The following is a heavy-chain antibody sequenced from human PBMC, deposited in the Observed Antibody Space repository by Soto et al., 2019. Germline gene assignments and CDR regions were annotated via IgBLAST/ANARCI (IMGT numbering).Heavy chain of an antibody. CDR1: GFTFSSYS. V-gene: IGHV3-21*01. D-gene: IGHD2-2*01. J-gene: IGHJ5*02. Sequence: GGSLRLSCAASGFTFSSYSMNWVRQAPGKGLEWVSSISSSSSYIYYAASVKGRFTISRDNAKNSLYLQMNSLGAEDTAVYYCARDFQPPYCSSTSCRNWFDPWGQGTLVTVSS. CDR3: ARDFQPPYCSSTSCRNWFDP. CDR2: ISSSSSYI.